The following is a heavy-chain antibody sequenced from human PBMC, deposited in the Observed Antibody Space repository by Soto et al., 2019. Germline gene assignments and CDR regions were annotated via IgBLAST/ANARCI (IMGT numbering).Heavy chain of an antibody. CDR3: ARDRGDCISTSCWHDAFDI. Sequence: PGGSLRLSCSASGFTFSNYAMHWVRQAPGKGLDYVSVVSTNGDSTYYEDSVKGRFTISRDNAKNSLYLQMNSLRDEDTAVYYCARDRGDCISTSCWHDAFDIWGQGTMVTVSS. V-gene: IGHV3-64*04. CDR2: VSTNGDST. J-gene: IGHJ3*02. D-gene: IGHD2-2*01. CDR1: GFTFSNYA.